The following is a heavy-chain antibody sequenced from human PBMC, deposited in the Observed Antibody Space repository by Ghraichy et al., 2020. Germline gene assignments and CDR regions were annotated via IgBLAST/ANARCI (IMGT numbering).Heavy chain of an antibody. Sequence: SQTLSLTCTVSGGSISSSSYYWGWIRQPPGKGLEWIGSIYYSGSTYYNPSLKSRVTISVDTSKNQFSLKLSSVTAADTAVYYCARTGTTFYYYYGMDVWGQGTTVTVSS. D-gene: IGHD1-1*01. CDR3: ARTGTTFYYYYGMDV. CDR1: GGSISSSSYY. J-gene: IGHJ6*02. V-gene: IGHV4-39*07. CDR2: IYYSGST.